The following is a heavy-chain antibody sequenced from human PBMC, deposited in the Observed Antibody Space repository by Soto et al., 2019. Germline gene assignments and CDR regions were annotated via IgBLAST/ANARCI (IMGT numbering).Heavy chain of an antibody. CDR3: GSPSVSSSWYPGEYYYYGMDV. Sequence: PSETLSLTCAVYGGSFSGYYWSWIRQPPGKGLEWIGEINHSGSTNYNPSLKSRVTISVDTSKNQFSLKLSSVTAADTAVYYCGSPSVSSSWYPGEYYYYGMDVWGQGATVTVSS. CDR1: GGSFSGYY. J-gene: IGHJ6*02. V-gene: IGHV4-34*01. CDR2: INHSGST. D-gene: IGHD6-13*01.